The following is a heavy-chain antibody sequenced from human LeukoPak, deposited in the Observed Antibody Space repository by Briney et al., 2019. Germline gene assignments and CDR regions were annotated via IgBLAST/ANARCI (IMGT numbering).Heavy chain of an antibody. CDR2: ISSSGSTI. V-gene: IGHV3-48*03. CDR3: ARGPTYYDILTGYYPFDY. Sequence: PGGSLRLSCAASGFTFSSYEMNWVRQAPGKGLEWVSYISSSGSTIYYADSAKGRFTISRDNAKNSLYLQMNSLRAEDTAVYYCARGPTYYDILTGYYPFDYWGQGTLVTVSS. J-gene: IGHJ4*02. D-gene: IGHD3-9*01. CDR1: GFTFSSYE.